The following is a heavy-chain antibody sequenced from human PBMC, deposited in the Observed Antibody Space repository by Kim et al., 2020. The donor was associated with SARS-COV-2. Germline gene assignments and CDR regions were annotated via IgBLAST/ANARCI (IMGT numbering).Heavy chain of an antibody. CDR3: VKVDEEFDN. Sequence: GANTSYDPSLTSRVTISIDPPNNQFFLRLSSVTAADTAVYFCVKVDEEFDNWGQGTLVTVSS. J-gene: IGHJ4*02. V-gene: IGHV4-39*07. CDR2: GANT.